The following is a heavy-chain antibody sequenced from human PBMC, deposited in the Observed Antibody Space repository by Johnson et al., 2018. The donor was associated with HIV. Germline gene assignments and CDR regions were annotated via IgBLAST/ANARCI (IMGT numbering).Heavy chain of an antibody. CDR1: GFTFSSYG. D-gene: IGHD2-2*01. CDR2: ISYDGSNK. CDR3: AKSTEATILRESGPYGALHI. V-gene: IGHV3-30*18. Sequence: QVQLVESGGGAVQPGRSLRLSCAASGFTFSSYGMHWVRQAPGKGLEWVAVISYDGSNKYYADSVKGRFTISRDNSKSTLYVQMNSLRVEDTAVYYCAKSTEATILRESGPYGALHIWGQGTMVTVSS. J-gene: IGHJ3*02.